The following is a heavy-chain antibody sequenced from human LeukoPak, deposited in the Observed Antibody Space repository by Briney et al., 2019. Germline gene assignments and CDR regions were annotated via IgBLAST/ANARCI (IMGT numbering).Heavy chain of an antibody. CDR2: INWNGGST. Sequence: GGSLRLSCAASGFTFDDYGMSWVRQAPGKGLEWVSGINWNGGSTGYADSVKGRFTISRDNAKNSLYLQMNSLRAEDTALYHCARVRWTDTFGGVIVPEYYFDYWGQGTLVTVSS. CDR1: GFTFDDYG. D-gene: IGHD3-16*02. J-gene: IGHJ4*02. V-gene: IGHV3-20*01. CDR3: ARVRWTDTFGGVIVPEYYFDY.